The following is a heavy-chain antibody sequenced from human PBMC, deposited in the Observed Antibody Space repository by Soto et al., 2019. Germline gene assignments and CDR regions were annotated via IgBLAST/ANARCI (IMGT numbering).Heavy chain of an antibody. CDR3: ARDRGYNWNYGWFDP. D-gene: IGHD1-7*01. CDR2: ISAYNGNT. V-gene: IGHV1-18*01. Sequence: QVQLVQSGAEVKKPGASVKVSCKASGYTFSSYGISWVRQAPGQGLEWMGRISAYNGNTNYAQKLQGRVTMTTDTATSTAYMELSSLGSDDTAVYYCARDRGYNWNYGWFDPWGQGTLVTVSS. CDR1: GYTFSSYG. J-gene: IGHJ5*02.